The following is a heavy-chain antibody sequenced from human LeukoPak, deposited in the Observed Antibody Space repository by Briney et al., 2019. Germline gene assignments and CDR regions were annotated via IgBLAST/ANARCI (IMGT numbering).Heavy chain of an antibody. CDR3: ATKTAAGNYYYYYMDV. J-gene: IGHJ6*03. D-gene: IGHD6-13*01. CDR1: GYSISSGYY. Sequence: TSETLSLTCAVSGYSISSGYYWGWIRQPPGKGLVWIGSIYHSGSTYYNPSLKSRVTISVDTSRNQFSLKLSSVTAADTAVYYCATKTAAGNYYYYYMDVWGKGTTVTVSS. CDR2: IYHSGST. V-gene: IGHV4-38-2*01.